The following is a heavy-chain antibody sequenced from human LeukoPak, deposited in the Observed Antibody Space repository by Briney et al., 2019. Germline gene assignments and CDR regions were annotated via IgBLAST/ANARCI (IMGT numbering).Heavy chain of an antibody. V-gene: IGHV4-4*07. CDR3: ARALARIQLWLLSGGAFDI. J-gene: IGHJ3*02. CDR1: GVSISAYY. CDR2: IYPGEGIYATATT. D-gene: IGHD5-18*01. Sequence: PSETLSLTCSVSGVSISAYYWSWIRQSAGNRLEWIGRIYPGEGIYATATTSYNPSFKSRVTMSGDTSKNQLSLKLSSVTAADTAVYYCARALARIQLWLLSGGAFDIWGQGTMVTVSS.